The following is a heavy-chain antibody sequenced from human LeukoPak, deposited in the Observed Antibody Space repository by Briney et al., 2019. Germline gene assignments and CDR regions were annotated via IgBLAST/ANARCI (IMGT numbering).Heavy chain of an antibody. D-gene: IGHD3-9*01. CDR2: IIPIFGTA. J-gene: IGHJ4*02. CDR1: GGTFSSYA. CDR3: ARGLGDYNTDWFPVSGY. Sequence: SVKVSCKASGGTFSSYAISWVRQAPGQGLEWMGGIIPIFGTANYAQKFQGRVTITTDESTSTAYMELSSLRSEDTAVYYCARGLGDYNTDWFPVSGYWGQGTLVTVSS. V-gene: IGHV1-69*05.